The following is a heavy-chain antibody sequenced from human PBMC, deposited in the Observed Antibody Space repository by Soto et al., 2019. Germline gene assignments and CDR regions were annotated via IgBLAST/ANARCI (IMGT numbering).Heavy chain of an antibody. CDR2: VDYSGST. J-gene: IGHJ4*02. Sequence: QLQLQESGPGLVKPSETLSLTCTVSGGSISSSSCYWGWLSQHPGKGLEWIGSVDYSGSTYYNPSLKSRVTLSVDTSKNQFTLKQCSVTAADTAVDYCARTSWGRYRQYYFDDWGQGTLVTVSS. D-gene: IGHD3-16*02. CDR1: GGSISSSSCY. V-gene: IGHV4-39*01. CDR3: ARTSWGRYRQYYFDD.